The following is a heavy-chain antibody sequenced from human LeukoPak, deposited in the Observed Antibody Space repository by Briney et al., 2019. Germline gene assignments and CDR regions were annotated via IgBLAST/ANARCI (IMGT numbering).Heavy chain of an antibody. J-gene: IGHJ3*02. CDR1: GYTFTSYD. CDR2: MNPNSGNT. D-gene: IGHD3-16*01. CDR3: ASGYEMIDAFDI. V-gene: IGHV1-8*01. Sequence: ASVKVSCXASGYTFTSYDINWVRQATGQGLEWMGWMNPNSGNTGYAQKFQGRVTMTRNTSISTAYMELSSLRSEDTAVYYCASGYEMIDAFDIWGQGTMVTVSS.